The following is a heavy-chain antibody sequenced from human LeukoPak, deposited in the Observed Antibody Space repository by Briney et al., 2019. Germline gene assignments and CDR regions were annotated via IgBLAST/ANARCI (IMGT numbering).Heavy chain of an antibody. J-gene: IGHJ4*02. CDR1: GFTFSSHG. V-gene: IGHV3-33*01. D-gene: IGHD3-22*01. CDR3: ARGQRGYDSSGYYFCSDY. CDR2: IWYDGSNK. Sequence: GRSLRLSCAASGFTFSSHGMHWVRQAPGKGLEWVAVIWYDGSNKYADSVKGRFTISRDNSKNTLYLQMNSLRAEDTAVYYCARGQRGYDSSGYYFCSDYWGQGTLVTVSS.